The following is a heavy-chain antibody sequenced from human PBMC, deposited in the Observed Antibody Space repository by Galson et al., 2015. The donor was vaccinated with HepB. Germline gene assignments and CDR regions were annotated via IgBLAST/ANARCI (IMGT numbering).Heavy chain of an antibody. Sequence: QSGAEVKKPGESLRISCKTSGYNFTNYWVSWVRQMPGKGPEWMGTIDPTDSYTNYSPSFQGHVTISTDKSVSTAYLQWNSLKASDTAIYYCARRPYYYDALTGYYRVTYYFDYWGPGALVTVSS. CDR2: IDPTDSYT. V-gene: IGHV5-10-1*01. CDR3: ARRPYYYDALTGYYRVTYYFDY. J-gene: IGHJ4*02. D-gene: IGHD3-9*01. CDR1: GYNFTNYW.